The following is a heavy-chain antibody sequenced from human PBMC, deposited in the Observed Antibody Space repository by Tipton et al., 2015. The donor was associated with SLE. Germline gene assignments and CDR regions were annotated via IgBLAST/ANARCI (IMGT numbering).Heavy chain of an antibody. J-gene: IGHJ3*02. D-gene: IGHD7-27*01. Sequence: SLRLSCAASGFTFSSYWMHWVRQVPGKGLVWVSYINTDGSATGYADSVKGRFTISRDNAKNMLYLQMNSLGAGDTAVYYCAGNWGYGAFDIWGQGTMVTVSS. CDR2: INTDGSAT. V-gene: IGHV3-74*01. CDR1: GFTFSSYW. CDR3: AGNWGYGAFDI.